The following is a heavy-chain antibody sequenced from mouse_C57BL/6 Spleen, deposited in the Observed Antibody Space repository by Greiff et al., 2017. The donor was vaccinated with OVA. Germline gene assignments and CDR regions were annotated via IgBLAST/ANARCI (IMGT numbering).Heavy chain of an antibody. J-gene: IGHJ3*01. Sequence: VQLQQSGPELVKPGASVKIPCKASGYTFTDYNMDWVKQSHGKSLEWIGDINPNNGGTIYNQKFKGKATLTVDKSSSTAYMELRSLTSEDTAVYYCARSDGYAAWFAYWGQGTLVTVSA. V-gene: IGHV1-18*01. CDR2: INPNNGGT. CDR1: GYTFTDYN. CDR3: ARSDGYAAWFAY. D-gene: IGHD2-3*01.